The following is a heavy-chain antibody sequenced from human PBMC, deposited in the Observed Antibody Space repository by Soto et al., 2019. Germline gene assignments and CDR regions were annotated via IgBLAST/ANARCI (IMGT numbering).Heavy chain of an antibody. CDR2: IYYSGST. D-gene: IGHD4-17*01. J-gene: IGHJ5*02. CDR3: ARGGSGGRGLRNNWFDP. CDR1: GGSISSGGYY. V-gene: IGHV4-31*03. Sequence: SETLSLTCTVSGGSISSGGYYWSWIRQHPGKGLEWIGYIYYSGSTYYNPSLKSRVTISVDTSKNQFSLKLSSVTAADTAVYYCARGGSGGRGLRNNWFDPWGQGTLVTVSS.